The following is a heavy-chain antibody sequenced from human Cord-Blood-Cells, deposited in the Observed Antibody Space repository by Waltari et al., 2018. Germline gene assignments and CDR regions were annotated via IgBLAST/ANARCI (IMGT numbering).Heavy chain of an antibody. CDR3: ARDLQYQLLYFDY. CDR2: ITPSIGIA. Sequence: QVQLVQSGAEVKKPGSSVKVSCKASGGTFSSYAISWVRQAPGQGLEWMGRITPSIGIANDAQKFQGRVTITADKSTSTAYMELSSLRSEDTAVYYCARDLQYQLLYFDYWGQGTLVTVSS. J-gene: IGHJ4*02. V-gene: IGHV1-69*09. D-gene: IGHD2-2*01. CDR1: GGTFSSYA.